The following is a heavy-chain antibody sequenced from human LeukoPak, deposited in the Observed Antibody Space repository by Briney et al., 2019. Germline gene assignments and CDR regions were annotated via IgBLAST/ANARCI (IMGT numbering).Heavy chain of an antibody. Sequence: SGGSLRLSCAASGFTFSNYWMHWVRQAPGKGLLWVSHINSDGSSRNYADSVKGRFTISRDNAKNTLYLQMNSLRAEEQAVYYCASASSHRIAAGGDYWGEGSLVTVRS. CDR3: ASASSHRIAAGGDY. D-gene: IGHD6-13*01. CDR1: GFTFSNYW. J-gene: IGHJ4*02. CDR2: INSDGSSR. V-gene: IGHV3-74*01.